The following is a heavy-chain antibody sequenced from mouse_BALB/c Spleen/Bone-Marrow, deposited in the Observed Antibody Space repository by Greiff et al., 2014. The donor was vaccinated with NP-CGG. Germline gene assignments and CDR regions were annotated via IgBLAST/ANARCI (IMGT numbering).Heavy chain of an antibody. V-gene: IGHV1-69*02. CDR1: GYTFTSYW. J-gene: IGHJ4*01. CDR3: ATARATSYAMDY. CDR2: IDPSDSYT. Sequence: VKLQESGAELVKPGASVELSCKASGYTFTSYWMHWVKQRPGQGLEWIGEIDPSDSYTNYNQKFKGKVTLTVDKSSSTAYMQLSSLTSEDSAVYYCATARATSYAMDYWGQGTSVTVSS. D-gene: IGHD3-1*01.